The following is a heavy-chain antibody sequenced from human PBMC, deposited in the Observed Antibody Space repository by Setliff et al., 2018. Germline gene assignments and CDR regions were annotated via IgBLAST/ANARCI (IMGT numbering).Heavy chain of an antibody. CDR2: IYYSGST. D-gene: IGHD6-13*01. CDR1: GGSISSSSYY. J-gene: IGHJ4*02. CDR3: VRRCMSSSCFQGYFDY. V-gene: IGHV4-39*01. Sequence: PSETLSLTCTVSGGSISSSSYYWGWIRQPPGKGLEWIGRIYYSGSTYYDPSLKSRLTISVDTSKNQFSLKLSSVTAADTAVYYCVRRCMSSSCFQGYFDYWGQGTLVTVSS.